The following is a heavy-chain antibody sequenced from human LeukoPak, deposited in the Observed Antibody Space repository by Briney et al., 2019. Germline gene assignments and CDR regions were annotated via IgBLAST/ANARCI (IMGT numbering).Heavy chain of an antibody. CDR1: GGFMTGHY. Sequence: SETLSLTCNVSGGFMTGHYWTWIRQTPGKGLEWIGCIFASGSTNYNPSLKSRVTMSVDTSKMQFSLNLRSLTTADTAVYFCARAVSGSDYWSDPWGQGTQVTVSS. CDR3: ARAVSGSDYWSDP. D-gene: IGHD5-12*01. V-gene: IGHV4-59*11. CDR2: IFASGST. J-gene: IGHJ5*02.